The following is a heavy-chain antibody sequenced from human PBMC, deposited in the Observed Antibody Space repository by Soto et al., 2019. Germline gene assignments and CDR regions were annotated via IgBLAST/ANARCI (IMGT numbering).Heavy chain of an antibody. CDR2: IYYSGST. CDR3: ASVYGDYVDY. V-gene: IGHV4-31*03. J-gene: IGHJ4*02. Sequence: SETLSLTCTVSGGSISSGGYYWSWIRQHPGKGLEWIGYIYYSGSTYYNPSLKSRVTISVDTSKNQFSLKLSSVTAADTAVYYCASVYGDYVDYWGQGTLVTVSS. CDR1: GGSISSGGYY. D-gene: IGHD4-17*01.